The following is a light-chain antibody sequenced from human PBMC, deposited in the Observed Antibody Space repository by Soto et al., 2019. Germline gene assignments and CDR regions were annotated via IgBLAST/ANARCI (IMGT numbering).Light chain of an antibody. Sequence: EVVLTQSPGALSMSPGERATLSCRASQSVDSSYFAWYQQRPGQAPRLLISETSTRATGIPDRFSGSGSGTDFTLTVSRLEPEDFAVYFCQQYGSYPLTFGGGTKVDIK. CDR3: QQYGSYPLT. CDR2: ETS. V-gene: IGKV3-20*01. CDR1: QSVDSSY. J-gene: IGKJ4*01.